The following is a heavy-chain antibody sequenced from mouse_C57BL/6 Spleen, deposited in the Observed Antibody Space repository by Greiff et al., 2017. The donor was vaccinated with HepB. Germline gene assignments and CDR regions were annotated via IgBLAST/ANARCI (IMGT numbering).Heavy chain of an antibody. J-gene: IGHJ4*01. CDR3: ARRVYYGSSSYAMDY. Sequence: QVQLQQSGAELARPGASVKLSCKASGYTFTSYGISWVKQRTGQGLEWIGEIYPRSGNTYYNEKFKGKATLTADKSSSTAYMELRSLTSEDSAVYFCARRVYYGSSSYAMDYWGQGTSVTVSS. CDR1: GYTFTSYG. V-gene: IGHV1-81*01. D-gene: IGHD1-1*01. CDR2: IYPRSGNT.